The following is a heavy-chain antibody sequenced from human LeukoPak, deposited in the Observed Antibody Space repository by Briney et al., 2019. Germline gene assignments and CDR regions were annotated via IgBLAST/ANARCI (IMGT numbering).Heavy chain of an antibody. V-gene: IGHV3-7*01. J-gene: IGHJ6*03. CDR1: GFTFSTYW. CDR2: IKQDESEK. D-gene: IGHD5-18*01. Sequence: GGSLRLSCAASGFTFSTYWMSWVRQAPGKGLEWVANIKQDESEKYYVDSVKGRFTIFRDNAKNSVYLQMNSLRAEDTAVYYCARFGYSHGYGWGGGYYYYYYYMDVWGKGTTVTVSS. CDR3: ARFGYSHGYGWGGGYYYYYYYMDV.